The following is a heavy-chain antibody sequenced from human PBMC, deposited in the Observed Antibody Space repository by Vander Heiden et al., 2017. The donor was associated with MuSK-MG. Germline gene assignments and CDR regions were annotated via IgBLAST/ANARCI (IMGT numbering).Heavy chain of an antibody. Sequence: EVQLFESGGGCVQPGVSLRLSCAASGFTFSRYAMGGVRQAPGKGLEWVSDISYKGDTTRYAEAVKGRFTISRDNSKKTRHLKMKRMRAEDTAVYYYANNDGSDSRLDHWGQGTMVTVYS. CDR3: ANNDGSDSRLDH. D-gene: IGHD2-21*01. CDR1: GFTFSRYA. J-gene: IGHJ5*02. CDR2: ISYKGDTT. V-gene: IGHV3-23*01.